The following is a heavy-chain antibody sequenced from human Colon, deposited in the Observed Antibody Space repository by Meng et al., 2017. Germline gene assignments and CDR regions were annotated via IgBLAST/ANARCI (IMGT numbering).Heavy chain of an antibody. J-gene: IGHJ4*02. CDR1: GYSVSSNTAA. V-gene: IGHV6-1*01. CDR2: TYYRSKWYN. Sequence: QVQLQQSGPGLVKPSQTLSPTCVISGYSVSSNTAAWNWIRQSPSRGLEWLGRTYYRSKWYNEYAVSVKSRMTFNADTSKNQVSLQVNSVTPEDTAVYYCARDHGYSYGLPLDYWGQGILVTVSS. D-gene: IGHD5-18*01. CDR3: ARDHGYSYGLPLDY.